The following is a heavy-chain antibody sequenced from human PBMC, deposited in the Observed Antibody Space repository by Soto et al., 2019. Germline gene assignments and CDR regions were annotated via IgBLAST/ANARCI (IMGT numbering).Heavy chain of an antibody. D-gene: IGHD5-18*01. V-gene: IGHV4-31*03. Sequence: QVQLQESGPGLVKPSQTLSLTCTVSGGSISSGGYYWSWIRQHPGKGLEWIGYIYYSGSTYYNPSPDARLNTQADPSNNPSPLKRSHVTAADTAVYYCERVASGSYGQYWYFDRWGRGTLVTVSS. CDR1: GGSISSGGYY. CDR3: ERVASGSYGQYWYFDR. J-gene: IGHJ2*01. CDR2: IYYSGST.